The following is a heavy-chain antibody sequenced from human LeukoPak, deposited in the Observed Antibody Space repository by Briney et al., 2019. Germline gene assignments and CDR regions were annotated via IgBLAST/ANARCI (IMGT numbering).Heavy chain of an antibody. Sequence: GGSLRLSCAASGFTFSSYSMDWVRQAPGKGLEWVSYTSSSSSTIKYADSVRGRFIISRDNAENSLYLQMNSLRDEDTAVYYCARARGTGWYFDLWGRGTLVTVSS. CDR2: TSSSSSTI. D-gene: IGHD2-15*01. J-gene: IGHJ2*01. CDR1: GFTFSSYS. CDR3: ARARGTGWYFDL. V-gene: IGHV3-48*02.